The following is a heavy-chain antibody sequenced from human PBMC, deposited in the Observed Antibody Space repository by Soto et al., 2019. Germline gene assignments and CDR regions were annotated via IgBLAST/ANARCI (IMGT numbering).Heavy chain of an antibody. CDR3: ASQDGYCSGGSCYNLKDY. D-gene: IGHD2-15*01. V-gene: IGHV4-34*01. Sequence: QVQLQQWGAGLLKPSETLSLTCAVYGGSFSGYYWSWIRQPPGKGLEWIGEINHSGSTNYNPSLKSRVTISVETSKNQFSLKLSSVTAADTAVYYCASQDGYCSGGSCYNLKDYWGQGTLVTVSS. J-gene: IGHJ4*02. CDR1: GGSFSGYY. CDR2: INHSGST.